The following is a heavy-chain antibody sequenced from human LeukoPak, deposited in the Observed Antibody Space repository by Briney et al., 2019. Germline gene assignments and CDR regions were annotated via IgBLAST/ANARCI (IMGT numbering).Heavy chain of an antibody. CDR3: ARDLRRRVTAIGYGPREYYYYMDV. CDR1: GSSVSRTGYH. V-gene: IGHV4-39*07. Sequence: SETLSLTCTVSGSSVSRTGYHWGWIRQPPGKGLEWIGNINYSGTAYYNPSLKSRVTISIDTPKNQFSLNLNSVTAADTAVYYCARDLRRRVTAIGYGPREYYYYMDVWGKGTTVTISS. J-gene: IGHJ6*03. CDR2: INYSGTA. D-gene: IGHD2-21*02.